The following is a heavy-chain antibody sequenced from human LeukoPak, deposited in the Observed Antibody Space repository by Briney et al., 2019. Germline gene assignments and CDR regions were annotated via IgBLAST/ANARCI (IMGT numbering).Heavy chain of an antibody. CDR2: IYSGRST. J-gene: IGHJ4*02. Sequence: GGSLRLSCAASGFTFSSYGMSWVRQAPGKGLEWVSVIYSGRSTYYGDSVKGRFIISRDNSKNTLYLQMNSLRAEDTAVYYCARGYDSSGYSTLSFDYWGQGTLVTVSS. CDR3: ARGYDSSGYSTLSFDY. V-gene: IGHV3-66*01. CDR1: GFTFSSYG. D-gene: IGHD3-22*01.